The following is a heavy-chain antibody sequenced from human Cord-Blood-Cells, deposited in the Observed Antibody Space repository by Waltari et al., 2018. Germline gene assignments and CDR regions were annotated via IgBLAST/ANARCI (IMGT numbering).Heavy chain of an antibody. J-gene: IGHJ4*02. CDR1: GFTFSNAW. Sequence: EVQLVESGGGLVKPGGSLRLSCAASGFTFSNAWMSWVRQAPGKGLEWVGRIKSKTDGGTTDYAAPVKGRFTISRDDSKNTLYLQMNSLKTEDTAVYYCTTLWSVGATTADYWGQGTLVTVSS. CDR2: IKSKTDGGTT. D-gene: IGHD1-26*01. CDR3: TTLWSVGATTADY. V-gene: IGHV3-15*01.